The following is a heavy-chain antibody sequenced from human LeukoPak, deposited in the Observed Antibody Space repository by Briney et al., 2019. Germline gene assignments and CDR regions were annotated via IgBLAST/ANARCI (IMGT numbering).Heavy chain of an antibody. V-gene: IGHV4-59*01. CDR1: GVSISSNY. CDR3: ATLRDGYEFDY. CDR2: IYNGGST. Sequence: SETLSLTCTVSGVSISSNYWSWIRQPPGKGLEWIGYIYNGGSTNYNPSLKSRVTIPVDTSKNQFSLKLTSVTAADTAVYYCATLRDGYEFDYWGQGTLVTVSS. D-gene: IGHD5-24*01. J-gene: IGHJ4*02.